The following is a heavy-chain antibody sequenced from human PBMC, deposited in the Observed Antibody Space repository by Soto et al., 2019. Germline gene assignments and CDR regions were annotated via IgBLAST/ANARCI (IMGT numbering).Heavy chain of an antibody. D-gene: IGHD2-2*02. V-gene: IGHV1-18*01. Sequence: GASVKVSCKASGYTFTSYGISWVRQAPGQGLEWMGWISAYNGNTNYAQKLQGRVTMTTDTSTSTAYMELRSLRSDDTAVYYCARDIVVVPAAIAYTWYYGMDVWGQGTTVTVSS. CDR3: ARDIVVVPAAIAYTWYYGMDV. CDR1: GYTFTSYG. J-gene: IGHJ6*02. CDR2: ISAYNGNT.